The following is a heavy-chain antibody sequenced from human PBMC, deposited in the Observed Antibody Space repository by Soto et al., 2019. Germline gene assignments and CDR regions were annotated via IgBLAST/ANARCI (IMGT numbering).Heavy chain of an antibody. CDR1: GFTFSSYA. V-gene: IGHV3-23*01. D-gene: IGHD4-17*01. CDR3: AKDRDDYGDYGALDY. CDR2: ISGSGGST. J-gene: IGHJ4*02. Sequence: GGSLRLSCAASGFTFSSYAMSWVRQAPGKGLEWVSAISGSGGSTYYADSVKGRFTISRDNSKNTLYLQMNSLRAEDTAVYYCAKDRDDYGDYGALDYWGQGTLVTVSS.